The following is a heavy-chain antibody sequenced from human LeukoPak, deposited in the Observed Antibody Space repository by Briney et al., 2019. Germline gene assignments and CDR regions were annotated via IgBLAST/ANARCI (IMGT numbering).Heavy chain of an antibody. CDR1: GFTFSSYA. Sequence: GGSLRLSCAASGFTFSSYAMSWVRQAPGKGLEWVSAISGSGGSTYYADSVKGRFTIPRDNSKNTLYLQMNSLRAEDTAVYYCAREGGSRVVIYFDYWGQGTLVTVSS. J-gene: IGHJ4*02. V-gene: IGHV3-23*01. D-gene: IGHD1-26*01. CDR2: ISGSGGST. CDR3: AREGGSRVVIYFDY.